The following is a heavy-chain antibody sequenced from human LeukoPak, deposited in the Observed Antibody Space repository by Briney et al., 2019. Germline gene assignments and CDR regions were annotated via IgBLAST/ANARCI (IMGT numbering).Heavy chain of an antibody. V-gene: IGHV3-48*03. J-gene: IGHJ4*02. CDR1: GFTFRSYE. D-gene: IGHD1-26*01. Sequence: GGSLRLSCAASGFTFRSYEMNWVRQAPGKGLEWVSYISSSGSTIYYADSVKGRFTISRDNAKNSLYLQMNSLRAEDTAVYYCAASWELGNFDYWGQGTLVTVSS. CDR2: ISSSGSTI. CDR3: AASWELGNFDY.